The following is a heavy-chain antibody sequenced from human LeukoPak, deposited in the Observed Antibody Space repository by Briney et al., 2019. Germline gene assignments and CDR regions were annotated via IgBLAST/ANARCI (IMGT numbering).Heavy chain of an antibody. CDR1: GFTFSSYS. CDR3: ARGSSGYGDFDY. D-gene: IGHD3-22*01. J-gene: IGHJ4*02. CDR2: ISSSSSYT. Sequence: PGGSLRLSCAASGFTFSSYSMNWVRQAPGKGLEWVSSISSSSSYTYYADSVKGRFTISRDNAKNSLYLQMNSLRAEDTAVYYCARGSSGYGDFDYWGQGTLVTVSS. V-gene: IGHV3-21*01.